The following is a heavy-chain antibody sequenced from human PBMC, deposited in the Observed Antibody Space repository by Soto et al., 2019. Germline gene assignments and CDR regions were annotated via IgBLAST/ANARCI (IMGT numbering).Heavy chain of an antibody. CDR3: ARLMARDYFDY. CDR1: GDSISTYY. CDR2: ISYSGST. Sequence: SETLSLTCTVSGDSISTYYWSWIRQPPGKGLEWIGYISYSGSTHYNPSLKSRVTISEDTSKRQFSLKLSSVTTADTAVYYCARLMARDYFDYWGQGTLVTVSS. V-gene: IGHV4-59*08. J-gene: IGHJ4*02.